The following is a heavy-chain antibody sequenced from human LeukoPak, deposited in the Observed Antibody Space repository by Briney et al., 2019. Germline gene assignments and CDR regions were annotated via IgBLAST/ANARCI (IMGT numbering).Heavy chain of an antibody. J-gene: IGHJ6*04. Sequence: PGGSLRLSCAVSGFTFSDHYMDWVRQTPGKGLGWVGRIRNKVYSYTTEYAASVEGRFTISRDDSKNSVYLQMNSLKTEDTAVYHCARGLHSKWPGGGVWGKGTTVTVSS. CDR3: ARGLHSKWPGGGV. CDR1: GFTFSDHY. D-gene: IGHD3-16*01. V-gene: IGHV3-72*01. CDR2: IRNKVYSYTT.